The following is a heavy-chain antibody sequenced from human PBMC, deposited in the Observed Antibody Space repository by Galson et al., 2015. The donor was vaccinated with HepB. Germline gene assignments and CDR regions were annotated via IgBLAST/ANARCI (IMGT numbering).Heavy chain of an antibody. D-gene: IGHD3-22*01. CDR1: GDSVSSDSAT. CDR3: ARVPLLFVDAVGYDAFDI. CDR2: TYYRSKWHN. J-gene: IGHJ3*02. Sequence: CAISGDSVSSDSATWNWIRQSPSRGLEWLGRTYYRSKWHNDYALSVKSRISINADTSKNQISLQLNSVSPEDTAVYYCARVPLLFVDAVGYDAFDIWGQGTLLTVSS. V-gene: IGHV6-1*01.